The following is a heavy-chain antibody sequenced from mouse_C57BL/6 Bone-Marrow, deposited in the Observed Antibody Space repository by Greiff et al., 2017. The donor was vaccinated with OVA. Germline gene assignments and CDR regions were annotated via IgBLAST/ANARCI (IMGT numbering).Heavy chain of an antibody. V-gene: IGHV1-4*01. CDR1: GYTFTSYT. D-gene: IGHD1-1*01. J-gene: IGHJ2*01. Sequence: QVQLQQSGAELTRPGASVKMSCKASGYTFTSYTMHWVKQRPGQGLEWIGYINPSSGYTKYNQKFKGKAPLTANKSSSTAYMQLRSLTSEASAVYYCARPLGSSYRYYFDYWGQGTTLTVSS. CDR2: INPSSGYT. CDR3: ARPLGSSYRYYFDY.